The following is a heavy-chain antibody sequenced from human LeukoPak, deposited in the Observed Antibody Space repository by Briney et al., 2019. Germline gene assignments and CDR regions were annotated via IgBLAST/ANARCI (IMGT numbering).Heavy chain of an antibody. Sequence: SVKVSCKASGGTFSSYAISWVPQAPGQGLEWMGGIIPIFGTANYAQKFQGRVTITTDASTSTAYMELSSLRSEDTAVYYCATHKDIVVVAAATWPYYFDYWDRGTLVSVSS. CDR2: IIPIFGTA. CDR1: GGTFSSYA. D-gene: IGHD2-15*01. V-gene: IGHV1-69*05. J-gene: IGHJ4*02. CDR3: ATHKDIVVVAAATWPYYFDY.